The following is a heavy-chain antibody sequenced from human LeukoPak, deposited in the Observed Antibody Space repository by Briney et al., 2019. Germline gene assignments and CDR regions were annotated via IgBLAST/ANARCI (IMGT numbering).Heavy chain of an antibody. V-gene: IGHV4-34*01. CDR2: INHSGST. CDR3: ARGRGGCSSTSCYSTSWDY. Sequence: KPSETLSLTCAVYGGSFSGYYWCWIRQPPGKGLEWIGEINHSGSTNYNPSLKSRVTISVDTSKNQFSLKLSSVTAADTAVYYCARGRGGCSSTSCYSTSWDYWGQGTLVTVSS. D-gene: IGHD2-2*01. CDR1: GGSFSGYY. J-gene: IGHJ4*02.